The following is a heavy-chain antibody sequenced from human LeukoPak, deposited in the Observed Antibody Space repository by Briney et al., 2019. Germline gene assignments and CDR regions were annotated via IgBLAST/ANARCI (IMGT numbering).Heavy chain of an antibody. CDR1: GGSITGYY. V-gene: IGHV4-59*08. CDR3: ARHISVSYDAFDL. J-gene: IGHJ3*01. CDR2: VYYTGRT. D-gene: IGHD6-19*01. Sequence: SETLSLTCTVSGGSITGYYWSWIRQPPGKGLEWIAYVYYTGRTLYNPSLESRVTISVDTSKTQFSLKLTSVTAADTAVYYCARHISVSYDAFDLWGRGTTVTVSS.